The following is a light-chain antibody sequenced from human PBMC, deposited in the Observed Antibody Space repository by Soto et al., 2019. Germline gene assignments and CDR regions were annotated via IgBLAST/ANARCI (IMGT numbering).Light chain of an antibody. Sequence: QTVVTQEPSFSVSPGGTITLTCGLRSGSVSTAYYPSWYQQTPGQAPRTLIYSTNIRSSGVPDRFSGSMLGDKAALTITGAQADDESDYYCALYVGSGVPVFGRGTKLTVL. J-gene: IGLJ3*02. CDR1: SGSVSTAYY. CDR2: STN. V-gene: IGLV8-61*01. CDR3: ALYVGSGVPV.